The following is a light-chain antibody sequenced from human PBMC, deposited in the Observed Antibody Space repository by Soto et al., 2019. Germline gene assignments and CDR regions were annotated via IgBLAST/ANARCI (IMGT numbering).Light chain of an antibody. Sequence: QSVLTQSPSASGSPGQSVTISCTGTSGDVGGYNYVSWYQQHPGKAPKLMIYEVSKRPLGVPDRFSGSKSGNTASLTVSGLQAEDEADYYCSSYTNSDTWVFGGGTKLTVL. J-gene: IGLJ3*02. CDR3: SSYTNSDTWV. V-gene: IGLV2-8*01. CDR1: SGDVGGYNY. CDR2: EVS.